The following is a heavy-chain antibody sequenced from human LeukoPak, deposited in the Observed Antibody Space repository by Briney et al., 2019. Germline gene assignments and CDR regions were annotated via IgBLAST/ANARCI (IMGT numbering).Heavy chain of an antibody. J-gene: IGHJ4*02. Sequence: SVTVSCTASGGSFSSYTINWVRQAPGQGLEWMGEIIPNYGATNYAQKFQGRVTISADSSTSTAYMELISLTSDDTAVYYCARDYTIKAPYFDYWGQGTLVTVSS. CDR1: GGSFSSYT. V-gene: IGHV1-69*13. CDR2: IIPNYGAT. D-gene: IGHD5-24*01. CDR3: ARDYTIKAPYFDY.